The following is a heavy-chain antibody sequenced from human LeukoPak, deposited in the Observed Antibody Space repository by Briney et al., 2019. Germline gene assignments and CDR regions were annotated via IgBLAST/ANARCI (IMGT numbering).Heavy chain of an antibody. CDR2: IYTSGST. CDR3: ARGRTYDFWSGCSINYYYMDV. Sequence: SETLSLTCTVSGGSISSGSYYWSWIRQPAGKGLEWIGRIYTSGSTNYNPSLKSRVTISVDTSKNQFSLKLSSVTAADTAVYYCARGRTYDFWSGCSINYYYMDVWGKGTTVTVSS. V-gene: IGHV4-61*02. D-gene: IGHD3-3*01. J-gene: IGHJ6*03. CDR1: GGSISSGSYY.